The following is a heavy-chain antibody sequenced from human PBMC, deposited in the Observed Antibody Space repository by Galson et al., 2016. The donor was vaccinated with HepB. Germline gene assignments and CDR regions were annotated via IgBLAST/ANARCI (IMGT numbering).Heavy chain of an antibody. J-gene: IGHJ4*02. Sequence: SLRLSCAASGFTFSSYSMNWVRQAPGKGLEWVSVITSGGSTYYAASVKGRFTVSRDNLKNTLYLQMNSLRADDTAVYYCAKRVSSSKYFDYWGQGTLVTVSS. CDR2: ITSGGST. D-gene: IGHD2-2*01. V-gene: IGHV3-23*01. CDR3: AKRVSSSKYFDY. CDR1: GFTFSSYS.